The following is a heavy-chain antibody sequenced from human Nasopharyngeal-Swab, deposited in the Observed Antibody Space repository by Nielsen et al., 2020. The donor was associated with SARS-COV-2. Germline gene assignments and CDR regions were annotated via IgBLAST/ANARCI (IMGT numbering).Heavy chain of an antibody. Sequence: GGSLRPSCAASGFTFSSYAMSWVRQAPAKGLEWVSAISTGAVSTFYAASVKGRFTISRDDSRTTLYLQMNSLRAEDTAVYYCARHQGSSGWFFFDFWGQGTLVTVSS. V-gene: IGHV3-23*01. D-gene: IGHD6-19*01. CDR1: GFTFSSYA. J-gene: IGHJ4*02. CDR2: ISTGAVST. CDR3: ARHQGSSGWFFFDF.